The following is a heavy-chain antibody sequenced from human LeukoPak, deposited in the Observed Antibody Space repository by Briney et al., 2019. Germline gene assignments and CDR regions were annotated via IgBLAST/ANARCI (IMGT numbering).Heavy chain of an antibody. V-gene: IGHV1-69*13. CDR1: GGTFRSYA. CDR3: ARGLEYCSGGSCYKQFDY. D-gene: IGHD2-15*01. J-gene: IGHJ4*02. CDR2: IIPIFGTA. Sequence: SVKVSCKASGGTFRSYAISWVRQAPGQGLEWMGGIIPIFGTANYAQKFQGRVTITADESTSTAYMELSSLRSEDSAVYYCARGLEYCSGGSCYKQFDYWGQGTLVTVSS.